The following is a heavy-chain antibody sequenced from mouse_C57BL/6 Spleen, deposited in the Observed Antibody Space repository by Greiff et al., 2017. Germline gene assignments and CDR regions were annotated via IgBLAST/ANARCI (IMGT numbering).Heavy chain of an antibody. Sequence: DVMLVESGGGLVKPGGSLKLSCAASGFTFSDYGMHWVRQAPEKGLEWVAYISSGSSTIYYADTVKGRFTISRDNAKNTLFLQMTSLRSEDTAMYYCARSYYSNYVEYFDYWGQGTTLTVSS. D-gene: IGHD2-5*01. V-gene: IGHV5-17*01. CDR2: ISSGSSTI. CDR1: GFTFSDYG. CDR3: ARSYYSNYVEYFDY. J-gene: IGHJ2*01.